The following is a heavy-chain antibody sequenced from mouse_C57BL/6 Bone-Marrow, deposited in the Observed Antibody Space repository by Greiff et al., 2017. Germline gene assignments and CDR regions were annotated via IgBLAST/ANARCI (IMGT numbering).Heavy chain of an antibody. D-gene: IGHD2-2*01. J-gene: IGHJ3*01. CDR1: GFNIKDDY. CDR3: TRDYGYPWFAY. Sequence: EVQLQQSGAELVRPGASVKLSCTASGFNIKDDYMHWVKQRPEQGLEWIGWIDPENGDTEYASKFQGKATITADTSSNTAYLQLSSLTSEDTSVYYGTRDYGYPWFAYWGQGTLVTVSA. CDR2: IDPENGDT. V-gene: IGHV14-4*01.